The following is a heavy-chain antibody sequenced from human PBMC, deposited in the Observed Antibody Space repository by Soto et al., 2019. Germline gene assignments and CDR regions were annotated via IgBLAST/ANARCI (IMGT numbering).Heavy chain of an antibody. CDR3: ARDLDRVNRYYGMDV. Sequence: PGGSLRLSCAASGFTFSSYSMNWVRQAPGKGLEWVSSISSSSSFIYYADSVKGRFTLSRDNAKNSLYLQMNSLRAEDTAVYYCARDLDRVNRYYGMDVWGQGTTVTVSS. V-gene: IGHV3-21*01. CDR2: ISSSSSFI. J-gene: IGHJ6*02. D-gene: IGHD3-10*01. CDR1: GFTFSSYS.